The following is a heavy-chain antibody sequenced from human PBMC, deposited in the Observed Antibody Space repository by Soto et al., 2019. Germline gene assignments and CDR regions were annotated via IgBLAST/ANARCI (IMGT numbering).Heavy chain of an antibody. D-gene: IGHD2-15*01. J-gene: IGHJ3*02. CDR3: AGERVVTGGESGFDI. CDR1: GGSISSGGYS. CDR2: IYHSGST. V-gene: IGHV4-30-2*01. Sequence: QLQLQESGSGLVKPSQTLSLTCAVSGGSISSGGYSWSWIRQPPGKGLEWIGYIYHSGSTYYNPSLKSRVTTSVDRSKNQFSLKLSYVTAADTAVYYCAGERVVTGGESGFDIWGQGTMVTVSS.